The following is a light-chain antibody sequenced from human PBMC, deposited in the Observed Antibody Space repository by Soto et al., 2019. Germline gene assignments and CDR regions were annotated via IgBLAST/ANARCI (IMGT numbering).Light chain of an antibody. CDR2: TND. Sequence: QSVLTQPPSASGTPGQRVTISCSGSTSNIENNPVNWYQQLPGTAPKLLIFTNDQRPSGVPDRFSGSKSGTSASLAISGLQSEDEADFYCASWADSLKALVFVGGTKLTVL. J-gene: IGLJ3*02. V-gene: IGLV1-44*01. CDR3: ASWADSLKALV. CDR1: TSNIENNP.